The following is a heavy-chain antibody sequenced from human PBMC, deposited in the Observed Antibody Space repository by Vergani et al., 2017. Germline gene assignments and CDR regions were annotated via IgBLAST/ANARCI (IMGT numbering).Heavy chain of an antibody. D-gene: IGHD6-19*01. CDR2: LGPSGST. J-gene: IGHJ5*02. Sequence: QVQMQESGPGLVKTSETLALTCSASGAPISYWCWSWLRQPAGKGLEWIGRLGPSGSTNYKPSLKSRVTISVDTSKNQFSLKLSSVTAADTAVYFCARHSXVEWLVILGWIDPWGQESLVTVSS. V-gene: IGHV4-4*07. CDR3: ARHSXVEWLVILGWIDP. CDR1: GAPISYWC.